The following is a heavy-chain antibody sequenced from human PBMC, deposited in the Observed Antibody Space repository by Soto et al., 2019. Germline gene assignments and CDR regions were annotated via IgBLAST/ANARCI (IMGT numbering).Heavy chain of an antibody. V-gene: IGHV4-34*01. D-gene: IGHD6-19*01. J-gene: IGHJ4*02. Sequence: PSETLSLTCAVYGGSFSGYYWSWIRQPPGKGLEWIGEINHRGSTKYNPSLKSRVTISVDTSKNQFSLRLSSVTAADTAVYYCARAVGDPLYYLDYWGQGTLVTVSS. CDR2: INHRGST. CDR1: GGSFSGYY. CDR3: ARAVGDPLYYLDY.